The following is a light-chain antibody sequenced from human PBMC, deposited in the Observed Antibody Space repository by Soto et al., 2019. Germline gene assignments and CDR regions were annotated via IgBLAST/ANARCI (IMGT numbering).Light chain of an antibody. CDR1: QSVTSNY. J-gene: IGKJ1*01. Sequence: ELVLTQSPGTLSLSPGDRATLSCRGSQSVTSNYLAWYQQKPGQAPRILIFAASSRATGIPDKFSGSGSGTDFPLTISRLEPDDFAVYYCQHYGSPSWTVGQGTKWIS. CDR2: AAS. CDR3: QHYGSPSWT. V-gene: IGKV3-20*01.